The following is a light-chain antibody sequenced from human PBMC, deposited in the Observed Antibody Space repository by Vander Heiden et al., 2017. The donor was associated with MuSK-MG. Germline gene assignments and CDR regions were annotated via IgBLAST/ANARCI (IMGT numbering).Light chain of an antibody. CDR3: LQYRSYPYS. CDR1: QGIRKA. V-gene: IGKV1-17*01. Sequence: DIPMTQSPSSLSASLGDRVTITCRASQGIRKALGWYQQEPGKAPKRLIYDASGLQSGVPSRFSGSGSGTEFTLTISSLQPEDFATYYCLQYRSYPYSFGQGTKLEIK. J-gene: IGKJ2*01. CDR2: DAS.